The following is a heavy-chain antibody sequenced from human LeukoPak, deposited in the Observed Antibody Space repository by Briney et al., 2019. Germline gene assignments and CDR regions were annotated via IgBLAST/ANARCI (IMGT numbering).Heavy chain of an antibody. D-gene: IGHD3-22*01. CDR2: IYYSGRT. J-gene: IGHJ3*02. Sequence: SETLSLTCTVSGGSISSSSYYWGWIRQPPGKGLEWIGGIYYSGRTYYNPSLKSRVTISVDTSKNQFSLKLSSVTAADTAVYYCARSYDSSGYSYDGAFDIWGQGTMVTVSS. CDR1: GGSISSSSYY. CDR3: ARSYDSSGYSYDGAFDI. V-gene: IGHV4-39*01.